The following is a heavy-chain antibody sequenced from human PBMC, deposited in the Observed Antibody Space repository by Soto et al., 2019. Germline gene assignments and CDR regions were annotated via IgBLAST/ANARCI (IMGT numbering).Heavy chain of an antibody. CDR1: GGTFSSYA. CDR2: IIPIFGTA. D-gene: IGHD2-2*01. V-gene: IGHV1-69*05. CDR3: ARIADCSTTSCSFPSGFHVRGYYYYYGLDV. Sequence: SVKVSCKASGGTFSSYAISWVRQAPGQGLEWMGGIIPIFGTANYAQKYQGRVTMTTDTSTSTAYMELSSLRSDDTAVYYCARIADCSTTSCSFPSGFHVRGYYYYYGLDVWGQGTTVTVSS. J-gene: IGHJ6*02.